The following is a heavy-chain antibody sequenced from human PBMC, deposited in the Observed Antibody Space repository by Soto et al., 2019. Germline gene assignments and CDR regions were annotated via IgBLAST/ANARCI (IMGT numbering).Heavy chain of an antibody. Sequence: SETLSLTCTVSGGSISSYYWSWIRQPPGKGLEWIGYIYYSGSTNYNPSLKSRVTISVDTSKNQFSLKLSSVTAADTAVYYCARQPKATYYYDSSGYYGNYFDYWGQGTLVTVSS. CDR2: IYYSGST. D-gene: IGHD3-22*01. CDR3: ARQPKATYYYDSSGYYGNYFDY. J-gene: IGHJ4*02. V-gene: IGHV4-59*08. CDR1: GGSISSYY.